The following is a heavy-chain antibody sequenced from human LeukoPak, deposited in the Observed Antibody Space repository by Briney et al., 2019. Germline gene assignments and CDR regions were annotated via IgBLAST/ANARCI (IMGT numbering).Heavy chain of an antibody. D-gene: IGHD2-15*01. Sequence: GGSLRLSCAASGFTFDDYAMHWVRQAPGKGLEWVSGISWNSGSIGYADSVKGRFTISRDNAKKSLYLQMNSLRVEDMALYYCARWPEGPWGQGTLVTVSS. J-gene: IGHJ5*02. CDR3: ARWPEGP. CDR2: ISWNSGSI. V-gene: IGHV3-9*03. CDR1: GFTFDDYA.